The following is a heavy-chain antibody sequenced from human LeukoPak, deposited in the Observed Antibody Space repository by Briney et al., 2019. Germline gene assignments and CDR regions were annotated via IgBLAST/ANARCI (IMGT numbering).Heavy chain of an antibody. J-gene: IGHJ5*02. V-gene: IGHV1-69*13. CDR1: GGTFSSYA. CDR3: SAVGATPRGFDP. CDR2: IIPIFGTA. Sequence: SVKVSCKASGGTFSSYAISWVRQAPGQGLEWMGGIIPIFGTANYAQKFQGRVTITADESTSTAYMELSSLRSEDTAVYYCSAVGATPRGFDPWGQGTLVTVSS. D-gene: IGHD1-26*01.